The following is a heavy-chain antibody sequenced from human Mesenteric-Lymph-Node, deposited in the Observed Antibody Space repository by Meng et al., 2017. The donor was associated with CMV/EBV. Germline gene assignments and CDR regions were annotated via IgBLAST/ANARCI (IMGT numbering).Heavy chain of an antibody. CDR2: INQDGSEK. Sequence: ASGFTFGSYCRGWVRQAPERGLEWVANINQDGSEKYYVDSVKGRFTISRDNAKNSLDLQMNSLRDEETAVYYCGRGGQSSSRSSLPNWGQGTLVTVSS. J-gene: IGHJ4*02. D-gene: IGHD6-13*01. CDR1: GFTFGSYC. CDR3: GRGGQSSSRSSLPN. V-gene: IGHV3-7*04.